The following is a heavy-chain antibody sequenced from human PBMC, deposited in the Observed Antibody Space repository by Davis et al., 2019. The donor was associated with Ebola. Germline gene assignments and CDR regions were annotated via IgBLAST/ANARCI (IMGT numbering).Heavy chain of an antibody. CDR3: AREREDIVLVPNLDY. CDR1: GFTFSSYG. V-gene: IGHV3-30*03. D-gene: IGHD2-2*01. J-gene: IGHJ4*02. Sequence: GESLKISCAASGFTFSSYGMHWVRQTPGKGLEWVAIISYDGNNQYYADSVKGRFTISRDNSKNMLYLQMNSLRAEDTAVYYCAREREDIVLVPNLDYWGQGTLVTVSS. CDR2: ISYDGNNQ.